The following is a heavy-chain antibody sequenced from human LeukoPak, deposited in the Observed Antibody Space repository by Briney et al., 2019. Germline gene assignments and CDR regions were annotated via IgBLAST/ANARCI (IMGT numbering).Heavy chain of an antibody. CDR1: GFTFSSYG. CDR3: AKDWVAATPRWFDH. Sequence: GGSLRLSCAASGFTFSSYGMHWVRQAPGKGLEGVAFIRYDGSKKYYADSVKGGFTISRDNSKNTLYLQMNSLRAEDTAVYYCAKDWVAATPRWFDHWGQGTLVTVSS. V-gene: IGHV3-30*02. D-gene: IGHD2-15*01. J-gene: IGHJ5*02. CDR2: IRYDGSKK.